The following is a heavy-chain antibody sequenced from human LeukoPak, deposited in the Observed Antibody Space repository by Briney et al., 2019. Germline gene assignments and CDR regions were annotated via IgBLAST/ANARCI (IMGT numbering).Heavy chain of an antibody. Sequence: SGESLKISCKGSGYSFTSYWIGWVRQMPGKGLEWMGIIYPGDSDTRYSPSFQGQVTISADKSIGTAYLQWSSLKASDTAMYYCAILTGSLKRGEGDAFDIWGQGTMVTVSS. CDR3: AILTGSLKRGEGDAFDI. D-gene: IGHD2-15*01. CDR2: IYPGDSDT. CDR1: GYSFTSYW. V-gene: IGHV5-51*01. J-gene: IGHJ3*02.